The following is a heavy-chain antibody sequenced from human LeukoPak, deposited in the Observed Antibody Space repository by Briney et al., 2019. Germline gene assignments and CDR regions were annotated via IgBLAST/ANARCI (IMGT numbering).Heavy chain of an antibody. Sequence: WASVQVSCKASGYTFTAYAINWARQAPGQGLEWMGWINTNTGNPTYAQGFTGRFVFSLDTSVSTAYLQISSLKAEDTAVYYCARTLVAAPNQKAWSFDYWGQGTLVTVSS. CDR3: ARTLVAAPNQKAWSFDY. CDR1: GYTFTAYA. CDR2: INTNTGNP. V-gene: IGHV7-4-1*02. J-gene: IGHJ4*02. D-gene: IGHD2-15*01.